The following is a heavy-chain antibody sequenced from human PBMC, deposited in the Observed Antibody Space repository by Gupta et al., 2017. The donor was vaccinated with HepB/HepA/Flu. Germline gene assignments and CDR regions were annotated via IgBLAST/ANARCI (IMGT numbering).Heavy chain of an antibody. V-gene: IGHV3-7*01. D-gene: IGHD1-26*01. CDR2: MKADGSEK. CDR1: GFTFETYW. Sequence: EVVLVESGGGLVQPGGSLRLSCAASGFTFETYWMSWARQAPGRGLEWVANMKADGSEKYYVDSVRGRFTISRDNAKNSLYLQMNSLRVEDTAVYYCAKGGHMDVWGEGTTVTVSS. CDR3: AKGGHMDV. J-gene: IGHJ6*03.